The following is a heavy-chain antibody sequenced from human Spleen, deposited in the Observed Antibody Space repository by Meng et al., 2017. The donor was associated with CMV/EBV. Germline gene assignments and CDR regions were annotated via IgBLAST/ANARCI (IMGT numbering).Heavy chain of an antibody. J-gene: IGHJ4*02. D-gene: IGHD6-19*01. Sequence: EVQLVESGGGLVQPGGSLRLSCAASGFTVSSNYMSWVRQAPGKGLEWVSVIYSGGSTYYADSVKGRFTISRDNSKNTLYLQMNSLRAEDTAVYYCAREWAVAYFDYWGQGTLVTVSS. V-gene: IGHV3-66*01. CDR2: IYSGGST. CDR3: AREWAVAYFDY. CDR1: GFTVSSNY.